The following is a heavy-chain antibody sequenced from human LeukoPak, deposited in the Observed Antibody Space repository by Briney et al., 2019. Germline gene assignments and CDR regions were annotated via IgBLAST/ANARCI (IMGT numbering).Heavy chain of an antibody. CDR2: IYYSGST. V-gene: IGHV4-39*01. CDR3: AREKYSPGAVDY. D-gene: IGHD6-6*01. Sequence: SETLSLTCSVSGGSISSSSYYWGWIRQPPGKGLEWLVSIYYSGSTYYNPSLKSRVTISVDTSKNQFSLKVSSVTAADTAVYYCAREKYSPGAVDYWGQGSLITVSS. J-gene: IGHJ4*02. CDR1: GGSISSSSYY.